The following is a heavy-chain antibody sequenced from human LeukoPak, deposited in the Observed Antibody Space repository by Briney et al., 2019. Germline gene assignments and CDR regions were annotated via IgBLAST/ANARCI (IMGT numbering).Heavy chain of an antibody. V-gene: IGHV3-7*01. Sequence: PGGSLRLSCAASGFTFSSYWMSWVRQAPGKGLEWVAKINEDGSKKYYVDSVKGRLTISRDNAKKSLYLQMDSLRGEDTAVCYCTRDVASSTYHFDSSGLLDYWGQGTLVTVSS. J-gene: IGHJ4*02. CDR3: TRDVASSTYHFDSSGLLDY. CDR1: GFTFSSYW. D-gene: IGHD3-22*01. CDR2: INEDGSKK.